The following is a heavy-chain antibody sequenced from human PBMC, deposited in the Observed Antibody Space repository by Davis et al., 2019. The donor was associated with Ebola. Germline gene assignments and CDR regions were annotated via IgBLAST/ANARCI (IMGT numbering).Heavy chain of an antibody. CDR1: GGSFGRYA. V-gene: IGHV1-18*01. CDR2: ISAYNGNT. Sequence: ASVKVSCKASGGSFGRYAISWVRQAPGQGLEWMGWISAYNGNTNYAQKLQGRVTMTTDTSTSTAYMELRSLRSDDTAVYYCARASRWLQLSYFDYWGQGTLVTVSS. CDR3: ARASRWLQLSYFDY. D-gene: IGHD5-24*01. J-gene: IGHJ4*02.